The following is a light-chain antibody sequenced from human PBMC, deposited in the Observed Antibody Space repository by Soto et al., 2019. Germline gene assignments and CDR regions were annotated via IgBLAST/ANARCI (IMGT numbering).Light chain of an antibody. V-gene: IGKV1-8*01. CDR3: QQYYTYPWT. Sequence: AIRMTQSPSSLSASTGDRVTITSRASQGISSYLAWYQQKPGKAPKVLIHTASTLQGGVPSRFSGSGSGTDFTLTISRLQSEDFATYYCQQYYTYPWTFGQGTRVAIK. J-gene: IGKJ1*01. CDR2: TAS. CDR1: QGISSY.